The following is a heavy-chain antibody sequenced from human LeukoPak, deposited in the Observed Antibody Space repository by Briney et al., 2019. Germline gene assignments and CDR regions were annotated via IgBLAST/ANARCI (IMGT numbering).Heavy chain of an antibody. D-gene: IGHD1-1*01. CDR1: GFTFSSYG. J-gene: IGHJ4*02. V-gene: IGHV3-30*03. CDR2: ISYDGSNK. CDR3: ARELERLLGY. Sequence: PGGSLRLSCAASGFTFSSYGMHWVRQAPGKGLEWVAVISYDGSNKYYADSVKGRFTISRDNSKNTLYLQMNSLRAEDTAVYYCARELERLLGYWDQGTLVTVSS.